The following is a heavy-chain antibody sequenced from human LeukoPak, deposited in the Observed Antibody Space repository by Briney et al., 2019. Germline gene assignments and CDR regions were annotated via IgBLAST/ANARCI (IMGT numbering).Heavy chain of an antibody. J-gene: IGHJ4*02. V-gene: IGHV4-31*03. CDR1: GGSISSGGYY. CDR2: IYYSGST. CDR3: ARGSLSKTYYYDTSGYYSFDY. D-gene: IGHD3-22*01. Sequence: SETLSLTCTVSGGSISSGGYYWSWIRQHPGKGLEWIGYIYYSGSTYDNPSLKSRVTISVDTSKNQFSLKMSSVTAADTAVYYCARGSLSKTYYYDTSGYYSFDYWGQGTLVTVSS.